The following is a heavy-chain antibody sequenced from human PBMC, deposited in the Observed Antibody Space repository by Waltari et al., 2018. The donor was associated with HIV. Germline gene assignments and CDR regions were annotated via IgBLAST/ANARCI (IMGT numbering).Heavy chain of an antibody. CDR3: ARVRGPYDSSGYFQYYFDY. V-gene: IGHV4-30-4*01. J-gene: IGHJ4*02. D-gene: IGHD3-22*01. CDR2: IFYSGST. Sequence: HVQLQESGPGLVKPPQTLSVPCIVTGGHISSGAYYWSWIRQPPGKGLEWIGYIFYSGSTYYNPSLKSRVTISVDTSKNQFSLKLSSVTAADTAVYYCARVRGPYDSSGYFQYYFDYWGQGTLVTVSS. CDR1: GGHISSGAYY.